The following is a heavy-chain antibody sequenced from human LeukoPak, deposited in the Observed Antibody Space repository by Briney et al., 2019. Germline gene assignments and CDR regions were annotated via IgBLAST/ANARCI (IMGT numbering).Heavy chain of an antibody. CDR1: GFTFSSYE. Sequence: PGGSPRLSCAASGFTFSSYEMNWVRQAPGKGLEWVSYISSSGSTIYYADSVKGRFTISRDNAKNSLYLQMNSLRAEDTAVYYCARDPGDSSGYVFDYWGQGTLVTVSS. D-gene: IGHD3-22*01. CDR3: ARDPGDSSGYVFDY. V-gene: IGHV3-48*03. J-gene: IGHJ4*02. CDR2: ISSSGSTI.